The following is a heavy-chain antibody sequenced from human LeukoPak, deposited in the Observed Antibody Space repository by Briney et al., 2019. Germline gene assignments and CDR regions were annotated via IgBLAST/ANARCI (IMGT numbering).Heavy chain of an antibody. CDR2: IYYSGST. V-gene: IGHV4-59*01. CDR1: GGSISSYY. Sequence: SETLSLTCTVSGGSISSYYWSWIRQPPGKGLEWIGYIYYSGSTNYNPPLKSRVTISVDTSKNQFSLKLSSVTAADTAVYYCAREGMKPGWFDPWGQGTLVTVSS. D-gene: IGHD3-10*01. CDR3: AREGMKPGWFDP. J-gene: IGHJ5*02.